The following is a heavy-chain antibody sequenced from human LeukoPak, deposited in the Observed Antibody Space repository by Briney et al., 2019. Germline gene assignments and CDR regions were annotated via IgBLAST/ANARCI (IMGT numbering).Heavy chain of an antibody. V-gene: IGHV3-7*04. J-gene: IGHJ4*02. CDR2: INEDGIEK. CDR1: GFTVSSNY. CDR3: ARAAAAGSVDY. D-gene: IGHD6-13*01. Sequence: GGSLRLSCAASGFTVSSNYMSWVRQAPGEGLEWVANINEDGIEKYYVDSVEGRFTISRDNAKNSLYLQMNSLRAEDTAVYYCARAAAAGSVDYWGQGTLVTVSS.